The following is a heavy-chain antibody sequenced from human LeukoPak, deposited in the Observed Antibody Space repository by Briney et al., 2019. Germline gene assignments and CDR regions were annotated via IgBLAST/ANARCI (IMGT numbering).Heavy chain of an antibody. V-gene: IGHV1-24*01. CDR1: GYTLTELS. CDR3: ARVLRYDFWSAYYFDY. D-gene: IGHD3-3*01. CDR2: FDPEDGET. J-gene: IGHJ4*02. Sequence: EASVKVSCKVSGYTLTELSMHWVRQAPGKGLEWMGGFDPEDGETIYAQKFQGRATMTTDTSTSTAYMELRSLRSDDTAVYYCARVLRYDFWSAYYFDYWGQGTLVTVSS.